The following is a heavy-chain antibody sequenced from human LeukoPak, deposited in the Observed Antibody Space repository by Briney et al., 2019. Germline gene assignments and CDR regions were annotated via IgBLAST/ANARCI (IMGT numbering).Heavy chain of an antibody. Sequence: TLSLTCTVSCGSISSGRYYWRWIRQPAGKGLEWIGRIYTSGSINYNPSLKSRVSISVDTSKNQFSLKLSFVTAADTAVYYCAREGYSGYDFDYWGQGTLVTVSS. D-gene: IGHD5-12*01. CDR1: CGSISSGRYY. V-gene: IGHV4-61*02. CDR3: AREGYSGYDFDY. CDR2: IYTSGSI. J-gene: IGHJ4*02.